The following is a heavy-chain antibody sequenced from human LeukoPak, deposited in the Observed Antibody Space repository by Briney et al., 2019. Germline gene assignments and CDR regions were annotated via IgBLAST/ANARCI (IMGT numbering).Heavy chain of an antibody. CDR3: ARAPERWYSYGSYTYHYMDV. CDR2: ISYSGST. V-gene: IGHV4-61*05. Sequence: SETLSLTCTVSGVSISSSNSYWGWIRQPPGKGLEWIGSISYSGSTNYNPSLESRVTISVDTSKNQISLKLSSVTAADTAIYYCARAPERWYSYGSYTYHYMDVWGRGTTVTVSS. D-gene: IGHD3-10*01. CDR1: GVSISSSNSY. J-gene: IGHJ6*03.